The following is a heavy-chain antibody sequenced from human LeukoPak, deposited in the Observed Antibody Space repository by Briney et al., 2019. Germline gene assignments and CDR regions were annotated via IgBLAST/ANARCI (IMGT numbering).Heavy chain of an antibody. V-gene: IGHV3-23*01. D-gene: IGHD6-19*01. CDR3: AKDARRTNGWYYFDY. CDR1: GFAFSSQA. CDR2: ISDSGSLT. Sequence: PGGSLRLSCAASGFAFSSQAMGWVRQAPGKGLEWVSAISDSGSLTYYADSVKGRFTISRDNSKKTLFLQLNSLRAEDTAVYYCAKDARRTNGWYYFDYWGQGALVTVSS. J-gene: IGHJ4*02.